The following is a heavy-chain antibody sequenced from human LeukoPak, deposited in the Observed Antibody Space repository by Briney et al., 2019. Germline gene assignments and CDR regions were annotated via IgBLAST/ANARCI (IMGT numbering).Heavy chain of an antibody. CDR3: ARDRIELRLGELSLGDAFDI. CDR1: GDSVSSNSAA. CDR2: TYYRSKWYN. Sequence: SQTLSLTCAISGDSVSSNSAAWNWIRQSPSRGLEWLGRTYYRSKWYNDYAVSVKSRITINPDTSKNQFSLKLSSVTAADTAAYYCARDRIELRLGELSLGDAFDIWGQGTMVTVSS. J-gene: IGHJ3*02. V-gene: IGHV6-1*01. D-gene: IGHD3-16*02.